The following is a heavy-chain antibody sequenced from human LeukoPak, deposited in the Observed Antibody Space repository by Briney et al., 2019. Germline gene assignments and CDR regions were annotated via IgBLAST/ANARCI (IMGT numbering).Heavy chain of an antibody. V-gene: IGHV1-46*01. CDR1: GYTFTSYY. Sequence: ALVKVSCKASGYTFTSYYMHWVRQAPGQGLEWMGLINPISSGATYAQKFQGRVTMAWDTSTSTVDMELSSLRSEDTAVYYCTRDPQTWGQGTLVTVSS. J-gene: IGHJ5*02. CDR3: TRDPQT. CDR2: INPISSGA.